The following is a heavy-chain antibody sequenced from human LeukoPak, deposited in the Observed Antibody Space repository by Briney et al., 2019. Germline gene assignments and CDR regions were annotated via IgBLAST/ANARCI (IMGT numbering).Heavy chain of an antibody. CDR1: GFTFTSSA. Sequence: ASVKVSCKASGFTFTSSAMQWVRQARGQRLEWIGWIVVGSGNTNYAQKFQERVTITRDMSTSTAYTELSSLRSKDTAVYYCAARTYYDFWSGYYDAFDIWGQGTMVTVSS. V-gene: IGHV1-58*02. D-gene: IGHD3-3*01. CDR3: AARTYYDFWSGYYDAFDI. CDR2: IVVGSGNT. J-gene: IGHJ3*02.